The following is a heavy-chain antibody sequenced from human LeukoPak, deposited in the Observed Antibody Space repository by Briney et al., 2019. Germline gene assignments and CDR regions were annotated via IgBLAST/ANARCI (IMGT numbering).Heavy chain of an antibody. V-gene: IGHV4-61*02. CDR1: GGSISSGSYY. CDR3: AREGVSWYYDFWSGYLIDY. J-gene: IGHJ4*02. CDR2: IYTSGST. Sequence: NPSQTLSLTCTVSGGSISSGSYYWSWIRQPAGKGLEWIGRIYTSGSTNYNPSLKSQVTISVDTSKNQFSLKLSSVTAADTAVYYCAREGVSWYYDFWSGYLIDYWGQGTLVTVSS. D-gene: IGHD3-3*01.